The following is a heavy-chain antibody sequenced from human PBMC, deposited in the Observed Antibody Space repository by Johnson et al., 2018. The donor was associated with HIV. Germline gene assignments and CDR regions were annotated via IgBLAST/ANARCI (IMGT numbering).Heavy chain of an antibody. Sequence: QVQLVESGGGLVKPGGSLRLSCAASGFRFSDYYMSWIRQAPGTGLEWVSYNSSSGSTMYYAALVKGRFNISRDNTKKSLPLQMNRLSADDTARYSCARDATPWGGDHVGYAFDIWGRGTMVNVSS. D-gene: IGHD6-25*01. V-gene: IGHV3-11*04. CDR2: NSSSGSTM. J-gene: IGHJ3*02. CDR3: ARDATPWGGDHVGYAFDI. CDR1: GFRFSDYY.